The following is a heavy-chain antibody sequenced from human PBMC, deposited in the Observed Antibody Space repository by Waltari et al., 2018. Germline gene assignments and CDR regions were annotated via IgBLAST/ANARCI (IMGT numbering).Heavy chain of an antibody. J-gene: IGHJ3*02. CDR3: AREGDYSDRRNAFDI. D-gene: IGHD4-17*01. CDR2: ISYDGSNK. Sequence: QVQLVDSGGGVVQPGRSLRLSCAASGFTFSSSAMHWVRQAPGKGLEWVVLISYDGSNKYYVDSVKGRFTISRDNSKNTLYLEMNSLRAEDRAVYYCAREGDYSDRRNAFDIWGQGTMVTVSS. V-gene: IGHV3-30-3*01. CDR1: GFTFSSSA.